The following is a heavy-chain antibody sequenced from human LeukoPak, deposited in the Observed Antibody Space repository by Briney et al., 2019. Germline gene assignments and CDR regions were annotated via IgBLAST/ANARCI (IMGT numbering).Heavy chain of an antibody. D-gene: IGHD3-9*01. CDR3: ARDRYYDILTGWPNYYYYGMDV. CDR2: ISYDGSNK. V-gene: IGHV3-30-3*01. CDR1: GFTFSSYA. J-gene: IGHJ6*02. Sequence: GGSLRLSCAASGFTFSSYAMHWVRQAPGKGLEWVAVISYDGSNKYYADSVKGRFTISRDNSKNTLYLQMNSLRAEDTAVYYCARDRYYDILTGWPNYYYYGMDVWGQGTTVTVSS.